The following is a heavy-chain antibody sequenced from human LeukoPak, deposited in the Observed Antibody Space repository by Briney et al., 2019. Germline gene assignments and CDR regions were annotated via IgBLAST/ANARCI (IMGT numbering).Heavy chain of an antibody. Sequence: SDPLSLTCAVYGGSCSGYYWSWIRQPPGKELEWIGEINHSGSTNYNPSLKSRVTISVDTSKNQFSLKLSSVTAADTAVYYCARGRTYYYDSSGYWSWFDPWGQGTLVTVSS. J-gene: IGHJ5*02. D-gene: IGHD3-22*01. CDR1: GGSCSGYY. CDR3: ARGRTYYYDSSGYWSWFDP. CDR2: INHSGST. V-gene: IGHV4-34*01.